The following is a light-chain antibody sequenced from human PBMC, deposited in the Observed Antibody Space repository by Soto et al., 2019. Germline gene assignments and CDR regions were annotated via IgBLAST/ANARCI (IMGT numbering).Light chain of an antibody. CDR1: QSVRSY. CDR2: DAS. J-gene: IGKJ5*01. Sequence: EIVLTQSPAPLSLSPGERATLSCRASQSVRSYLAWYQHKPGQAPRLLIYDASNRATGIPARFSGSGSGTDFTLTISSLEPEDFAVYYCQQRSNWPPITFGQGTRLEIK. CDR3: QQRSNWPPIT. V-gene: IGKV3-11*01.